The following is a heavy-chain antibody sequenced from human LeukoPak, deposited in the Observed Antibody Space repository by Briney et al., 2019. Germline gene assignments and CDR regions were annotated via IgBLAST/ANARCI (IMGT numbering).Heavy chain of an antibody. CDR3: GRNWFDP. Sequence: GGSLRLSCAASGFTFSNYAMSWVRQAPGKGLEWVSAISGSGGSAYYADSVKGRFAISRDSSRNTLYLQMSSLRAEDTAVYYCGRNWFDPWGQGTLVTVSS. V-gene: IGHV3-23*01. J-gene: IGHJ5*02. CDR1: GFTFSNYA. CDR2: ISGSGGSA.